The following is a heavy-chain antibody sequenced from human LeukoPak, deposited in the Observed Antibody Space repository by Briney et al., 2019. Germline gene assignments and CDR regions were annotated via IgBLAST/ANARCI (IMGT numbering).Heavy chain of an antibody. CDR3: ARDRSRTFTMIEPDAFDI. D-gene: IGHD3-22*01. CDR1: GGTFSSYA. J-gene: IGHJ3*02. CDR2: IIPIFGTA. Sequence: SVKVSRKASGGTFSSYAISWVRHAPGQGLEWMGGIIPIFGTANYAQKFQGRITITTDESTSTAYMELSSPRSEDTAVYYCARDRSRTFTMIEPDAFDIWGQGTMVTVSS. V-gene: IGHV1-69*05.